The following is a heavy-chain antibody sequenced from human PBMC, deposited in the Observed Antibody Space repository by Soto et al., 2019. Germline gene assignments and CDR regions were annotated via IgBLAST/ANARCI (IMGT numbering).Heavy chain of an antibody. CDR3: ARGRSGYGLQIYYYYYGMDV. CDR2: INHRGST. CDR1: GGSFSGYY. J-gene: IGHJ6*02. D-gene: IGHD5-12*01. Sequence: PSETLSLTCAVYGGSFSGYYWSWIRQPPGKGLEWIGEINHRGSTNYNPSLKSRVTISVDTSKNQFSLKLSSVTAADTAVYYCARGRSGYGLQIYYYYYGMDVWGQGTTVTVSS. V-gene: IGHV4-34*01.